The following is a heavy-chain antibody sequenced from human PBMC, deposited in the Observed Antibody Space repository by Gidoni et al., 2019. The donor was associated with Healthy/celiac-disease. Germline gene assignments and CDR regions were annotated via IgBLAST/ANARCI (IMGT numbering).Heavy chain of an antibody. D-gene: IGHD6-19*01. Sequence: QVQLVESGGGVVQPGRSLRLSCAASGFPFSSYGMHWVRQAPGKGLEWVAVIWYDGSNKYYADSVKGRFTISRDNSKNTLYLQMNSLRAEDTAVYYCARGQGSGWYNWFDPWGQGTLVTVSS. J-gene: IGHJ5*02. V-gene: IGHV3-33*01. CDR2: IWYDGSNK. CDR3: ARGQGSGWYNWFDP. CDR1: GFPFSSYG.